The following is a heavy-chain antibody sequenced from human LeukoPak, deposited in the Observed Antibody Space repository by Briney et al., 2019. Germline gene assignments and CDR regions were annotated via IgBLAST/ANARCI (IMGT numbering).Heavy chain of an antibody. V-gene: IGHV3-74*01. CDR3: AELGITMIGGV. CDR1: GFTFSSYW. J-gene: IGHJ6*04. D-gene: IGHD3-10*02. CDR2: INSDGYSI. Sequence: GGSLRLSCAASGFTFSSYWMHWVRQAPGKGLVWASRINSDGYSISYADSVKGRFTISRENAKNTLYLQMNSLTVEDTAVYYCAELGITMIGGVWGKGTTVTISS.